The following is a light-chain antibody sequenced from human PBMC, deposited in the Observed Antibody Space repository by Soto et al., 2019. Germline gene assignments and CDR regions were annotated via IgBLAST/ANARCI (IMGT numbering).Light chain of an antibody. V-gene: IGKV1-5*01. CDR2: DAS. Sequence: GDRVTTTCRASQSVSHWLAWYQQKPGKAPKALIYDASTLETGVPSRFSGSGSGTDFTLTISSLQPDDFATYYCQQYNSYQYTFGQGTKLEMK. J-gene: IGKJ2*01. CDR3: QQYNSYQYT. CDR1: QSVSHW.